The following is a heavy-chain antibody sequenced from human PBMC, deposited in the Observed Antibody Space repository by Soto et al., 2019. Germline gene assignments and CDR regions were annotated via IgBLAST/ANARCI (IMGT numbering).Heavy chain of an antibody. CDR3: ARHQRDDTSRKIDC. CDR1: GYSFTSNW. J-gene: IGHJ4*02. Sequence: GESLKISCQGSGYSFTSNWIGWVRQMPGKGLEWMGIINPVDSDIKYSPSFQGQVTISADKSIGTAYLQWSSLKASDTAMYYCARHQRDDTSRKIDCWGQGTPVTVSS. V-gene: IGHV5-51*01. D-gene: IGHD3-22*01. CDR2: INPVDSDI.